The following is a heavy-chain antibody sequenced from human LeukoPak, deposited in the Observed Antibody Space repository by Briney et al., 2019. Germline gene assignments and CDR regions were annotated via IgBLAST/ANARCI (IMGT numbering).Heavy chain of an antibody. Sequence: PSETLSLTCTVSGASIRSYYWSWIRQPPGKGLEWIGYIYYRGSTNYNPSLKSRVTISVDTSKNQFSLKLNSVTAADTAVYYCARGYSYGPPDYWGQGTLVTVSS. J-gene: IGHJ4*02. D-gene: IGHD5-18*01. CDR3: ARGYSYGPPDY. V-gene: IGHV4-59*01. CDR2: IYYRGST. CDR1: GASIRSYY.